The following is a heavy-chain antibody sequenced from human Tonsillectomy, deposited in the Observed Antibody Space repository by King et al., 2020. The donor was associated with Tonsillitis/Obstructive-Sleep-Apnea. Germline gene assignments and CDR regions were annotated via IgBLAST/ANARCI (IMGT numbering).Heavy chain of an antibody. CDR2: ISSSGSTI. Sequence: VQLVESGGGLVQPGGSLRLSCAASGFTFSSYEMNWVRQAPGKGLEWVSYISSSGSTIYYADSVKGRFTISRDNAKNSLYLHMNSLRAEDTAVYYCAREGCSSTSCYDYWGQGTLVTVSS. J-gene: IGHJ4*02. CDR1: GFTFSSYE. V-gene: IGHV3-48*03. D-gene: IGHD2-2*01. CDR3: AREGCSSTSCYDY.